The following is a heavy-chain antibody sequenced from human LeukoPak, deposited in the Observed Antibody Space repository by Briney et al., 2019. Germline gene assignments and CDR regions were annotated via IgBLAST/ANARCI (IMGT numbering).Heavy chain of an antibody. Sequence: TLSLNCTVSGGSISSGGYYWSWIRQHPGEGLEWIGYIYYSGSTYYNPSLKSRVTISVDTSKNQFSLKLSSVTAADTAVYYCARALGVGLLLAGYGYWGQGTLVTVSS. CDR2: IYYSGST. V-gene: IGHV4-31*03. CDR1: GGSISSGGYY. J-gene: IGHJ4*02. D-gene: IGHD3-22*01. CDR3: ARALGVGLLLAGYGY.